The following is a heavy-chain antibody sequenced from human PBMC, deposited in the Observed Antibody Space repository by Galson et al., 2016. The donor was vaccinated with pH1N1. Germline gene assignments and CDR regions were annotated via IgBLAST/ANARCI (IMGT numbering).Heavy chain of an antibody. V-gene: IGHV3-23*01. J-gene: IGHJ3*02. CDR1: GSNSDYN. Sequence: SLRLSCAASGSNSDYNMNWVRLAPGKGLEWVSSISGSGGRKHYADSVQGQFIISRDNSKNTLYLQMNSLRAGDTALYFCAKGGYGDYGLDVFDIWGQRTMVIVSS. D-gene: IGHD4-17*01. CDR2: ISGSGGRK. CDR3: AKGGYGDYGLDVFDI.